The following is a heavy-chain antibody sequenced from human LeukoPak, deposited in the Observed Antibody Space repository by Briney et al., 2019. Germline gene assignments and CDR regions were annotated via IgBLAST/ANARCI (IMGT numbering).Heavy chain of an antibody. D-gene: IGHD6-13*01. CDR1: GFTFSSYA. J-gene: IGHJ5*02. CDR2: INAGGGSP. CDR3: AKDGGIGEVGGWFDP. Sequence: GGSLRLSCAASGFTFSSYAMRWVRQAPGKGLEWVSAINAGGGSPYYAVPVKGRFSISRDNSKNTLYLQMNSLRAEDTAVYYCAKDGGIGEVGGWFDPWGQGTLVTVSS. V-gene: IGHV3-23*01.